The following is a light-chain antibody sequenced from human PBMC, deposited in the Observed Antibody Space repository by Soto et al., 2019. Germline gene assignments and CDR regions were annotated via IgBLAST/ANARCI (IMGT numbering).Light chain of an antibody. J-gene: IGKJ1*01. V-gene: IGKV1-5*01. Sequence: QMTQSHPSLSASVGDRFPVTCGASQSISTWLAWYQQKPGNAPKLLIFDASTLESGVRSRFSGSASGTEFTLPIASQQPDDFATYYCHHSTRAFGQGTKVDIK. CDR1: QSISTW. CDR2: DAS. CDR3: HHSTRA.